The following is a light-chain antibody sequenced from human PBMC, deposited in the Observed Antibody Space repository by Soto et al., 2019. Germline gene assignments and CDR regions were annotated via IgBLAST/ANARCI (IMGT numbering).Light chain of an antibody. J-gene: IGKJ4*01. CDR2: DAS. CDR3: QQRSNWPLLT. CDR1: QSVSSY. Sequence: EIVLTQSPATLSFSPGERATLSCRASQSVSSYLAWYQQKPGQAPRLLIYDASNRATGIPARFSGSGSGTDFTLTISTLEHEDSAVYYCQQRSNWPLLTFGGGTTVEIK. V-gene: IGKV3-11*01.